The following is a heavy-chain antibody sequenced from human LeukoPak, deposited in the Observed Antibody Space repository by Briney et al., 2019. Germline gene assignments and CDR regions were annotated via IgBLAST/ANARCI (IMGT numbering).Heavy chain of an antibody. CDR2: ISTSGGST. CDR3: AKGSF. V-gene: IGHV3-23*01. Sequence: XAPGKGLEWVSTISTSGGSTYYADSVKGRFTISRDNSKNTLYLQMNSLRAEDTAAYYCAKGSFWGQGTLVTVSS. J-gene: IGHJ4*02. D-gene: IGHD3-10*01.